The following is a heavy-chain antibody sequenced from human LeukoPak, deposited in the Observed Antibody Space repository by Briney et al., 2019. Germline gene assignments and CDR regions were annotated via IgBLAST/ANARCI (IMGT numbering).Heavy chain of an antibody. V-gene: IGHV3-48*03. CDR2: ISSSGSTI. CDR1: GFTFSSYE. D-gene: IGHD5-18*01. CDR3: ITEGHTYGFHSFDV. J-gene: IGHJ3*01. Sequence: GGSLRLSCAASGFTFSSYEMNWVRQAPGKGLEWVSYISSSGSTIYYADSVKGRFTISRDNAKNSLYLQMNSLKTEDTAVYYCITEGHTYGFHSFDVWGQGTMVTVSS.